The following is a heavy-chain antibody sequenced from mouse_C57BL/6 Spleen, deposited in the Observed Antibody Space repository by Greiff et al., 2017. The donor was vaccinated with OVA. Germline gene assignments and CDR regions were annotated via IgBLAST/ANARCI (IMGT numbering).Heavy chain of an antibody. CDR1: GYTFTSYW. V-gene: IGHV1-72*01. D-gene: IGHD2-5*01. CDR3: ARKDYSNPWYFDV. J-gene: IGHJ1*03. CDR2: IDPNSGGT. Sequence: QVQLKQPGAELVKPGASVKLSCKASGYTFTSYWMHWVQQRPGRGLEWLGRIDPNSGGTKYNEKFTSKATLTVDKPSRTAYMQLSSLTSKDSAVYYCARKDYSNPWYFDVWGTGTTVTVSS.